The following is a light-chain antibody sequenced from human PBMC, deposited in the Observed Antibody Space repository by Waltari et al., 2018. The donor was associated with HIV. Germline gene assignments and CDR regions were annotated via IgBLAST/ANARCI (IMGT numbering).Light chain of an antibody. J-gene: IGKJ1*01. CDR1: QSVLYTSTNENY. V-gene: IGKV4-1*01. Sequence: DIVMTQSPDSLAMSLGERATINCKSSQSVLYTSTNENYLAWDQQKAGQPPKLLIYWASTRQSGVPDRFNGSGSGTDFTLTISGLQAEDVALYYCQQYYSTPRTFGRGTKVEI. CDR2: WAS. CDR3: QQYYSTPRT.